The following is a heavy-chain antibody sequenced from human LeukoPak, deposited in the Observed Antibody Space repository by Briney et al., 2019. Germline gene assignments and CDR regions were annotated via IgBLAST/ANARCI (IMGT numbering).Heavy chain of an antibody. D-gene: IGHD2-2*01. CDR2: THTSGSP. CDR3: ARATQRYCSGTTCFPYWFDT. Sequence: PSGTLSLTCTVSGGSMTHYFWNWIRQAPGKGLEWIGYTHTSGSPDYSRSLKSRMTISLDTSKNHFSLMLSSVTAADTAVYFCARATQRYCSGTTCFPYWFDTWGQGTLATVSS. V-gene: IGHV4-4*09. CDR1: GGSMTHYF. J-gene: IGHJ5*02.